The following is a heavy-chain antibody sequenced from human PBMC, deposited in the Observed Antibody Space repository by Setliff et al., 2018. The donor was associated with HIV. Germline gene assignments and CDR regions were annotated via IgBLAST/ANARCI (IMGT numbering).Heavy chain of an antibody. CDR2: IYYSGST. V-gene: IGHV4-59*12. Sequence: PSETLSLTCTVSGGSISSYYWSWIRQPPGKGLEWIGYIYYSGSTQYNPSLKSRVTISVDTSKNQFSLKLSSVTAADTAVYYCASGMMATKYWGQGTLVTVSS. D-gene: IGHD5-12*01. J-gene: IGHJ4*02. CDR3: ASGMMATKY. CDR1: GGSISSYY.